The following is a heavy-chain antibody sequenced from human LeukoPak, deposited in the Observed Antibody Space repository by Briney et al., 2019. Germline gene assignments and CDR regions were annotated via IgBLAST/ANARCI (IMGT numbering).Heavy chain of an antibody. CDR3: ARHEYSGSYYGLSWFDP. CDR2: IYYSGST. Sequence: PSETLSLTCTVSGGSISSSGYYWGWIRQPPGKGLEWIASIYYSGSTYYNPSLKSRVTISVDTAKNQLSLKLSSLTAADTAVYYCARHEYSGSYYGLSWFDPWGQGTLVTVSS. CDR1: GGSISSSGYY. J-gene: IGHJ5*02. V-gene: IGHV4-39*01. D-gene: IGHD1-26*01.